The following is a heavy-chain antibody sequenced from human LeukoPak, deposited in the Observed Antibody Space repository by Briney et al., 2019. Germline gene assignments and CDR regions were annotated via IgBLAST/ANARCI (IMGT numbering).Heavy chain of an antibody. CDR2: IYYSGST. V-gene: IGHV4-39*07. CDR1: GGSISSSSYY. CDR3: ARDPRKYYYMDV. Sequence: SETLSLTCTVSGGSISSSSYYWGWIRQPPGTGLEWIGSIYYSGSTYYNPSLKSRVTISVDTSKNQFSLKLSSVTAADTAVYYCARDPRKYYYMDVWGKGTTVTVSS. J-gene: IGHJ6*03.